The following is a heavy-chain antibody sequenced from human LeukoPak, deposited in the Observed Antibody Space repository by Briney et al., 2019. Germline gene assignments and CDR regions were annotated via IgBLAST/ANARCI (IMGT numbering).Heavy chain of an antibody. D-gene: IGHD1-26*01. CDR2: VHKTGSI. V-gene: IGHV4-59*08. CDR1: GDSISSYY. CDR3: TKYGGSPANYFDS. J-gene: IGHJ4*02. Sequence: SETLSLTCTVSGDSISSYYWSWVRQPPGKGLEWIAFVHKTGSINYNPSLKSRATISMDTSNSQFSLHVNSVTAADTAVYYCTKYGGSPANYFDSWGPGTLVTVSP.